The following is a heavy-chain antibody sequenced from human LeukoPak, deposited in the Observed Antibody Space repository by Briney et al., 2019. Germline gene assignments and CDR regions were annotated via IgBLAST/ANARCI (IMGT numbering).Heavy chain of an antibody. CDR2: IYHSGST. D-gene: IGHD3-22*01. CDR1: GGSISSSSYY. V-gene: IGHV4-39*07. Sequence: PSETLSLTCTVSGGSISSSSYYWGWIRQPPGKGLEWIGSIYHSGSTYYNPSLKSRVTISVDTSKNQFSLKLSSVAAADTAVYYCARVPYDSSGYYPFDYWGQGTLVTVSS. J-gene: IGHJ4*02. CDR3: ARVPYDSSGYYPFDY.